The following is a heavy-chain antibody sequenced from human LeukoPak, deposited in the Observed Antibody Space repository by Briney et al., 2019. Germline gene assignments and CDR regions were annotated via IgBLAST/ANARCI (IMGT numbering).Heavy chain of an antibody. CDR3: AKDSNPAGYYYMDV. CDR1: GFTFSSYD. Sequence: GGSLRLSCAASGFTFSSYDMTWVRQAPGKGLEWVSAISGSTHYADSVRGRFTISRDNSKNTLYLQMNSLRAEDTAVYYCAKDSNPAGYYYMDVWGKGTTVTVSS. V-gene: IGHV3-23*01. CDR2: ISGST. J-gene: IGHJ6*03. D-gene: IGHD1-14*01.